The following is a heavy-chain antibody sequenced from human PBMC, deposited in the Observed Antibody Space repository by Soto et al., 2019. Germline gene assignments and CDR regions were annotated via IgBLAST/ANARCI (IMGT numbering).Heavy chain of an antibody. Sequence: EVQLVESGGGLVQPGGSLRLSCAASGFIFSSYSMNWVRQAPGKGLEWVSYISSSSSTIYYADSVKGRFTISRDNAKNSLYLQMNSLRAEYTDVYYCARADYGNYGIDYWGQGTLVTVSS. D-gene: IGHD4-17*01. CDR2: ISSSSSTI. CDR3: ARADYGNYGIDY. J-gene: IGHJ4*02. CDR1: GFIFSSYS. V-gene: IGHV3-48*01.